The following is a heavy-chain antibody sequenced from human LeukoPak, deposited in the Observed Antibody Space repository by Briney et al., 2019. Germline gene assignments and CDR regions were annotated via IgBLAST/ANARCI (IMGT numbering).Heavy chain of an antibody. J-gene: IGHJ6*03. D-gene: IGHD2-15*01. CDR1: GGSISSYY. CDR3: ARDISSGAYCSGGSCRPYYYYMDV. Sequence: SETLSLTRTVSGGSISSYYWRWIRQPAGKGLEWIGRIYTSGSTNYNPSLKSRVTISVDKSKNQFSLKLSSVAAADTAVYYCARDISSGAYCSGGSCRPYYYYMDVWGKGTTVTVSS. CDR2: IYTSGST. V-gene: IGHV4-4*07.